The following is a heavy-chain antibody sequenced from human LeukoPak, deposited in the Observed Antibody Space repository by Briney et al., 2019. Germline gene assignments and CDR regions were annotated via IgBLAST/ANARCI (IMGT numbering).Heavy chain of an antibody. CDR2: INPNSGGT. Sequence: ASVNVSCKASGYTFTDYYFHWVRQAPEQGLEWMGWINPNSGGTNYAQKFQGRVTMTRDTSISTAYMELSSLTSDDTAVYYCARVSPRFDCSGGSCYSFPEYWGQGTLVTVSS. CDR3: ARVSPRFDCSGGSCYSFPEY. V-gene: IGHV1-2*02. CDR1: GYTFTDYY. D-gene: IGHD2-15*01. J-gene: IGHJ4*02.